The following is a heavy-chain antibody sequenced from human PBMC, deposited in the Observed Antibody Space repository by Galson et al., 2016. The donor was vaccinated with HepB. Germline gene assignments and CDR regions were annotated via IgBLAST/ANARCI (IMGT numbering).Heavy chain of an antibody. Sequence: SLRLSCAAPGFTFNHAWMNWVRQAPGKGLEWVGRTKGEADGGTIDYAAPVKGRFSISRADSKNTLFLQMTSLQTEDTAGYYCWARGLGVADDDAFDVWGRGTMVTVSS. D-gene: IGHD6-19*01. CDR2: TKGEADGGTI. V-gene: IGHV3-15*05. J-gene: IGHJ3*01. CDR3: WARGLGVADDDAFDV. CDR1: GFTFNHAW.